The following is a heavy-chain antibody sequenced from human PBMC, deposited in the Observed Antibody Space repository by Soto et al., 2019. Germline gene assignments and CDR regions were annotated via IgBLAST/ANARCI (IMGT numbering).Heavy chain of an antibody. CDR3: AKVSNTDFYYYYYGMDV. D-gene: IGHD5-18*01. CDR1: GFTFSSYA. Sequence: EVQLLESGGGLVQPGGSLRLSCAASGFTFSSYAMSWVRQAPGRGLEWVSTISGSGDTTYYADSVKGRFTISRDNSKNTLYVQMDSLRAEDTAVYFCAKVSNTDFYYYYYGMDVWGQGTTVTVSS. V-gene: IGHV3-23*01. J-gene: IGHJ6*02. CDR2: ISGSGDTT.